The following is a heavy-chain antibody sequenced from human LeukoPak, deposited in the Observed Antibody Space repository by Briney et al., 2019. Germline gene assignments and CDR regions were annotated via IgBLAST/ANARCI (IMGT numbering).Heavy chain of an antibody. Sequence: SETLSLTCTVSGGSISIYYWSWIRQPPGKGLEWIGYIYYSGSTNYNPSLKSRVTISVDTSKNQFSLKLSSVTAADTAVYYCARHEDRSGYELGFDYWGQGTLVTVSS. J-gene: IGHJ4*02. D-gene: IGHD5-12*01. V-gene: IGHV4-59*08. CDR1: GGSISIYY. CDR3: ARHEDRSGYELGFDY. CDR2: IYYSGST.